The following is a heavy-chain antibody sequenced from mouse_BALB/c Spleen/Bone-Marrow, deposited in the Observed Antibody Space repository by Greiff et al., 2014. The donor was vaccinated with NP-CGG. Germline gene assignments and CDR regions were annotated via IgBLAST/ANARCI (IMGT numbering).Heavy chain of an antibody. CDR1: GYTFTSYT. V-gene: IGHV1-4*01. Sequence: QVQLQQSGAELARPGASVKMSCKASGYTFTSYTIHWAKQRPGQGLEWIGYINPSSDYTNYNQKFKDKATLTADKSSSTAYMQLSSLTSEDSAVYYCAREGLRAWFVYWGQGTLVTVSA. J-gene: IGHJ3*01. CDR2: INPSSDYT. CDR3: AREGLRAWFVY. D-gene: IGHD2-4*01.